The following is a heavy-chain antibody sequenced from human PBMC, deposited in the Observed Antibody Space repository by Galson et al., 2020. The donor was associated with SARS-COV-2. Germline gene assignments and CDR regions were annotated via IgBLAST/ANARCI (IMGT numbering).Heavy chain of an antibody. CDR2: IISSGSTI. CDR3: ARVASPDRRGFYYFDY. Sequence: GSLRLSCAASGFTFSSYEMNWVRQAPGKGLEWVSYIISSGSTIYYADSVKGRFTISRDNAKNSLYLQMNSLRAEDTAVYYCARVASPDRRGFYYFDYWGQGTLVTVSS. J-gene: IGHJ4*02. D-gene: IGHD3-10*01. V-gene: IGHV3-48*03. CDR1: GFTFSSYE.